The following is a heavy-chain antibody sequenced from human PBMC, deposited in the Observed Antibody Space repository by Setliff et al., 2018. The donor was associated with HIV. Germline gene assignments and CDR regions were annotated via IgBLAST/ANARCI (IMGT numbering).Heavy chain of an antibody. CDR3: ARAPTHYFGNNKSTWPDAFDI. CDR2: IYISGST. Sequence: SETLSLTCTVSGGSISSGSYYWSWIRQPAGKGLEWIGRIYISGSTNYNPSLKSRVTISVDTSTSQFSLKLTSVTAADTAVYYCARAPTHYFGNNKSTWPDAFDIWGLGTMVTVS. J-gene: IGHJ3*02. CDR1: GGSISSGSYY. V-gene: IGHV4-61*02. D-gene: IGHD3-10*01.